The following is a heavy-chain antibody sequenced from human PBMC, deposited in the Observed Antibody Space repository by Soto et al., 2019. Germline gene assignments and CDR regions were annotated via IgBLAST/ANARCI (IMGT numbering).Heavy chain of an antibody. CDR3: ARAWGNWYFDL. D-gene: IGHD3-16*01. CDR2: IYYSGST. V-gene: IGHV4-59*01. J-gene: IGHJ2*01. CDR1: GGSISSSY. Sequence: PSETLSLTCTVSGGSISSSYWIWIRQPPGKGLEWIGYIYYSGSTNYHPSLKSRVTISVDTSKNQFSLKLSSVTAADTAVYYCARAWGNWYFDLWGRGTLVTVSS.